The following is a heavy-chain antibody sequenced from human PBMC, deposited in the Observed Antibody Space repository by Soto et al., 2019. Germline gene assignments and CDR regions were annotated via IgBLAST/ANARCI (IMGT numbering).Heavy chain of an antibody. Sequence: QVRLVQSGAEVKKPGSSVKVSCEASGGTCSSYAVTWVRQAPGQGLEWMGGIIPIVTTTNYAQKFQGRLTISADKSTSKSYMELISLRSEDTGVYYCARVGYNFSSRYHSFGMDVWGQGTTVIVSS. CDR1: GGTCSSYA. J-gene: IGHJ6*02. V-gene: IGHV1-69*06. CDR3: ARVGYNFSSRYHSFGMDV. CDR2: IIPIVTTT. D-gene: IGHD3-3*01.